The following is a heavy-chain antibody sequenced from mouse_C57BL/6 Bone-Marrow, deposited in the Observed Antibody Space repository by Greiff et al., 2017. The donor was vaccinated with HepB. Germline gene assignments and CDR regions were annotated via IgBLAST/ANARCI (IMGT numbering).Heavy chain of an antibody. Sequence: QVHVKQPGAELVKPGASVKVSCKASGYTFTSYWMHWVKQRPGQGLEWIGRIHPSDSDTNYNQKFKGKATLTVDKSSSTAYMQLSSLTSEDSAVYYCAIGEGVVDPWFAYWGQGTLVTVSA. D-gene: IGHD1-1*01. CDR3: AIGEGVVDPWFAY. V-gene: IGHV1-74*01. CDR2: IHPSDSDT. J-gene: IGHJ3*01. CDR1: GYTFTSYW.